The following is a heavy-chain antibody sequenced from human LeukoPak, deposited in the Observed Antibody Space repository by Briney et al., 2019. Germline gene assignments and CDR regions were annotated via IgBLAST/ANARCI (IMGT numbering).Heavy chain of an antibody. Sequence: ASVKVSCKASGYTFTGYYMHWVRQAPGQGLEWMGWINPNSGGTNYAQKFQGRVTMTRDTSISTAYMELSRLRSDDTAVYYCAREVAAAEGTTNYYYGMDVWGQGTTVTVSS. CDR1: GYTFTGYY. D-gene: IGHD6-13*01. J-gene: IGHJ6*02. CDR2: INPNSGGT. V-gene: IGHV1-2*02. CDR3: AREVAAAEGTTNYYYGMDV.